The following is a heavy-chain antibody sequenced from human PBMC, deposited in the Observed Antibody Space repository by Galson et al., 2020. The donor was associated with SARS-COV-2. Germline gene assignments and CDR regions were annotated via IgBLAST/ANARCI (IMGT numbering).Heavy chain of an antibody. Sequence: TGGSLRLSCAVSGFTFSSYAMSWVRQAPGKGLEWVSGISGSGGSTYYADSVKGRFTISRDNSKNTLYLQMNSLRVEDTAVYYCAKDPSRKGDSAFDIWGQGTMVTVSS. J-gene: IGHJ3*02. CDR3: AKDPSRKGDSAFDI. V-gene: IGHV3-23*01. CDR1: GFTFSSYA. CDR2: ISGSGGST. D-gene: IGHD2-15*01.